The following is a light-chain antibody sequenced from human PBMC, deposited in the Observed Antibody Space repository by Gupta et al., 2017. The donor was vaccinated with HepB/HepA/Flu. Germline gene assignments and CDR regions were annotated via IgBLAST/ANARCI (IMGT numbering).Light chain of an antibody. J-gene: IGLJ2*01. CDR2: GNT. V-gene: IGLV1-40*01. CDR3: QSCDISLNIVV. CDR1: SSNNGTAYD. Sequence: QSVLTQPPSVSGAPGQRVTITFSWISSNNGTAYDVQWYQHLPGTAPKLLIYGNTDRPSGVPDRFSGSKSGTSASLAITGLQAEDEADYFCQSCDISLNIVVFGGGTRLTVL.